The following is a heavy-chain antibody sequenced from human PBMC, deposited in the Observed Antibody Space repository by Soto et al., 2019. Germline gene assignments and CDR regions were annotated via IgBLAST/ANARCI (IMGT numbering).Heavy chain of an antibody. V-gene: IGHV4-34*01. Sequence: PSETLSLTCAVYGGSFSGYYWSWIRQPPGKGLEWIGEINHSGSTNYNPSLKSRVTISVDTSKNQFSLKLSSVTAADTAVYYCARARSGSYGYYYYGMDVWGQGTTVTVSS. CDR3: ARARSGSYGYYYYGMDV. CDR1: GGSFSGYY. D-gene: IGHD3-10*01. J-gene: IGHJ6*02. CDR2: INHSGST.